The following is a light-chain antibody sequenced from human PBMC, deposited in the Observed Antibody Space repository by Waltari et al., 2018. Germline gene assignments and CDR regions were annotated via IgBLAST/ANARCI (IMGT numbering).Light chain of an antibody. Sequence: QSALTQPASVSGSPGQSITISCSGTDSDVGAYDFVSWYQQHPGKAPHLIIYEVSNRPSGISIRFPASKSGNTASLTIAGLQAEDEADYYCSSYTTSSAPGVFGTGTRVTVL. V-gene: IGLV2-14*01. CDR2: EVS. J-gene: IGLJ1*01. CDR1: DSDVGAYDF. CDR3: SSYTTSSAPGV.